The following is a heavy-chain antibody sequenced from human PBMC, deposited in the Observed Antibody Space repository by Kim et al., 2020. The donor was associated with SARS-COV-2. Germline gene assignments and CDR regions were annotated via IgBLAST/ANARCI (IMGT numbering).Heavy chain of an antibody. D-gene: IGHD6-19*01. V-gene: IGHV3-49*04. CDR1: GFTFGDSA. CDR3: TRDAVAGTRLFDY. CDR2: IRSKASGATT. Sequence: GGSLRLSCSASGFTFGDSAMTWVRQAPGRGLEWVGFIRSKASGATTEYAASVKGRFSISRDDSKSVAYLQMNSLKSEDTGVYFCTRDAVAGTRLFDYWGQRTVVTVSS. J-gene: IGHJ4*02.